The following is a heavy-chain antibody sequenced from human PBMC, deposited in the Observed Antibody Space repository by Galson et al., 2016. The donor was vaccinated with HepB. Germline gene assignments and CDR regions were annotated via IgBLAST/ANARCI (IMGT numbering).Heavy chain of an antibody. Sequence: SLRLSCAASGFSFSPYGMHWVRQAPGKGLEWVAVIWHAGSIKYSGESVKGRFTISRDNSKNTLFLQMTALRVEDTAVYYCARDYSRSGPMYSYFYMDVWGKGTTVTVSS. CDR2: IWHAGSIK. V-gene: IGHV3-33*01. CDR3: ARDYSRSGPMYSYFYMDV. D-gene: IGHD6-13*01. CDR1: GFSFSPYG. J-gene: IGHJ6*03.